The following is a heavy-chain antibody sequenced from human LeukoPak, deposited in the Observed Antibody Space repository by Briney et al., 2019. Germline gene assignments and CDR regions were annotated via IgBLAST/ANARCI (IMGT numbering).Heavy chain of an antibody. CDR3: TKDRSDSSTWYVGSH. CDR1: GFTFSTYA. CDR2: ISGSGEST. Sequence: GGSLRLSCAASGFTFSTYAMSWVRQAPGKGLEWVSGISGSGESTYYADSVRGRFAISRDNSKNTLYLQINSLRAEDTAVFYCTKDRSDSSTWYVGSHWGQGTLVTVSP. V-gene: IGHV3-23*01. J-gene: IGHJ1*01. D-gene: IGHD6-13*01.